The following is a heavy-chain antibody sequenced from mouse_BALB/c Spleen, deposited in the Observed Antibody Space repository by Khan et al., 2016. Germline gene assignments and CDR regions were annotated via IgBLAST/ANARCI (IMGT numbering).Heavy chain of an antibody. CDR3: AEDYYGSNWFAY. CDR1: GYTFTNYG. D-gene: IGHD1-1*01. CDR2: INTNTGEP. J-gene: IGHJ3*01. Sequence: QIQLVQSGPELKKPGETVKISCKASGYTFTNYGMNWVKQAPGKGLKWMGWINTNTGEPTYAEEFKGRFAFSLEPSASTAYLQFNNLKNEDTATYFCAEDYYGSNWFAYWGQGTLVTVSA. V-gene: IGHV9-3*02.